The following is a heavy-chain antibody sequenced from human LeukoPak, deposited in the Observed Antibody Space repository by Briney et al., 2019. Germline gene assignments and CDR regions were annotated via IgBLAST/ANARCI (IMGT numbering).Heavy chain of an antibody. Sequence: GGSLRLSCAASGFTFSSYSMNWVRQAPGKGLEWVSSISSSSSYIYYADSVKGRFTISRDSAKNSLYLQMNSLRAEDTAVYYCARDDYTRGDGMDVWGQGTTVTVSS. CDR1: GFTFSSYS. J-gene: IGHJ6*02. V-gene: IGHV3-21*01. CDR3: ARDDYTRGDGMDV. CDR2: ISSSSSYI. D-gene: IGHD4-11*01.